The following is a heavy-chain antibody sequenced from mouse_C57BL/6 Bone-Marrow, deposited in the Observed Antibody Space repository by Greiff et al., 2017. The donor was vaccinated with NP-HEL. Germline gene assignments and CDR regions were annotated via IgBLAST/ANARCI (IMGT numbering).Heavy chain of an antibody. CDR3: ARDGSNYGGAMDY. J-gene: IGHJ4*01. Sequence: VQLKQSGAELVRPGTSVKMSCKASGCTFTNYWIGWAKQRPGHGLEWIGDIYPGGGYTNYNEKFKGKATLTADKSSSTAYMQFSSLTSEDSAIYYCARDGSNYGGAMDYWGQGTSVTVSS. CDR2: IYPGGGYT. CDR1: GCTFTNYW. D-gene: IGHD2-5*01. V-gene: IGHV1-63*01.